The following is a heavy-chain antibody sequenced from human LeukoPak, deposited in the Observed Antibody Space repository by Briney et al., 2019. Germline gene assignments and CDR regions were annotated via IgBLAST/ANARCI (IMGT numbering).Heavy chain of an antibody. Sequence: GGSLRLSCAASGFTFSSYAMHWVRQAPGKGLEWVAVISYDGSNKYYADSVKGRFTISRDNAKNSLYLQMNSLRAEDTAVYYCARDSGSYYWGQGTLVTVSS. CDR2: ISYDGSNK. CDR3: ARDSGSYY. V-gene: IGHV3-30-3*01. D-gene: IGHD1-26*01. J-gene: IGHJ4*02. CDR1: GFTFSSYA.